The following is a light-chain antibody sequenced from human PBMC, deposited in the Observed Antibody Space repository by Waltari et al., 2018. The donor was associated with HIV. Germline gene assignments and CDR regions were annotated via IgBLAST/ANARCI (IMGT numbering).Light chain of an antibody. J-gene: IGLJ3*02. CDR1: SSNIGAGYD. CDR3: QSYDSSLSGSWV. CDR2: GTS. Sequence: QSVLTQPPSVSGAPGQRVTISCTGSSSNIGAGYDVHWYQQLPGTAPKLLLYGTSNPPSGVPDRFSGSKSGTSASLAITGLQAEDEADYYCQSYDSSLSGSWVFGGGTKLTVL. V-gene: IGLV1-40*01.